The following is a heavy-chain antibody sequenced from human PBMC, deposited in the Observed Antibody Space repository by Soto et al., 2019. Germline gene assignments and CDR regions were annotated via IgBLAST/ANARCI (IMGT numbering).Heavy chain of an antibody. D-gene: IGHD4-17*01. J-gene: IGHJ4*02. CDR1: GGSICSSSYY. CDR3: ARRDYADFMSYFDY. V-gene: IGHV4-39*01. CDR2: IYYSGST. Sequence: XASMSLTCTVCGGSICSSSYYWALIRQPPGKGLEWIGSIYYSGSTYYNPSLKSRVTISVDTSKNQFSLKLSSVTAADTAVYYCARRDYADFMSYFDYWGQGTLLTVSS.